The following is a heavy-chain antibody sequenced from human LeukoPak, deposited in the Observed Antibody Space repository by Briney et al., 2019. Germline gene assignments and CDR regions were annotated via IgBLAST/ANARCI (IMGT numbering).Heavy chain of an antibody. V-gene: IGHV4-39*01. CDR1: GGSISRDTYY. CDR2: IYYSGTT. D-gene: IGHD4-17*01. J-gene: IGHJ4*02. CDR3: ARFEDNGDYFDH. Sequence: SETLSLTCTVSGGSISRDTYYWSWIRQPPGKRLEWIGIIYYSGTTYYNPSLKSRVTMFVDTSKHQFSLKLTAVTAADTAVCYCARFEDNGDYFDHWGQGALVAVSS.